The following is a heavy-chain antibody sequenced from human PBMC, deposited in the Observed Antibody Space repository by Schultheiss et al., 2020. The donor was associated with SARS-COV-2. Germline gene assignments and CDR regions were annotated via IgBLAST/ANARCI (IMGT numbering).Heavy chain of an antibody. CDR3: ARLPGIVGATKVFDY. CDR2: IYYSGST. CDR1: GGSISSYY. Sequence: GSLRLSCTVSGGSISSYYWSWIRQPPGKGLEWIGYIYYSGSTNYNPSLKSRVTISVDTSKNQFSLKLSSVTAADTAVYYCARLPGIVGATKVFDYWGQGTLVTVSS. J-gene: IGHJ4*02. V-gene: IGHV4-59*08. D-gene: IGHD1-26*01.